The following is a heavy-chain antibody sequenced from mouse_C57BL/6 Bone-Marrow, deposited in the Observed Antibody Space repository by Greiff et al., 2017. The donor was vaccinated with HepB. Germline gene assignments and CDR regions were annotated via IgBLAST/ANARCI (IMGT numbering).Heavy chain of an antibody. CDR1: GFSFNTYA. CDR3: VRHGGRDAMDY. D-gene: IGHD1-1*02. J-gene: IGHJ4*01. V-gene: IGHV10-1*01. Sequence: EVQLVESGGGLVQPKGSLKLSCAASGFSFNTYAMNWVRQAPGKGLEWVARIRSKSNNYATYYADSVKDRFTISRDDSESMLYLQMNNLKTEDTAMYYCVRHGGRDAMDYWGQGTSVTVSS. CDR2: IRSKSNNYAT.